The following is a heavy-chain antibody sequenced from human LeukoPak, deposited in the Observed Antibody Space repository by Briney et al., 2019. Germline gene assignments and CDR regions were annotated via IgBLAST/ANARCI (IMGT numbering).Heavy chain of an antibody. J-gene: IGHJ4*02. V-gene: IGHV3-7*03. CDR2: IKNDGSET. CDR1: GFNFRDHW. Sequence: GGSLRFSCAVSGFNFRDHWMDWVRQAPGKGLEWVGHIKNDGSETYYLDSPKGRFSISRDNTNNALYLQMNSLRVEDTAVYYCVKNDGWFHLAQWGQGTLVTVSS. CDR3: VKNDGWFHLAQ. D-gene: IGHD6-19*01.